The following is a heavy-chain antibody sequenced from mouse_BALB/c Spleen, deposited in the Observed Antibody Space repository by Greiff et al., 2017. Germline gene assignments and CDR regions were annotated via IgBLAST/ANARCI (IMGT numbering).Heavy chain of an antibody. CDR2: ISTYYGDA. D-gene: IGHD2-10*01. Sequence: QVQLKQSGAELVRPGVSVKISCKGSGYTFTDYAMHWVKQSHAKSLEWIGVISTYYGDASYNQKFKGKATMTVDKSSSTAYMELARLTSEDSAIYYCARFPAYYGNFFAYWGQGTLVTVSA. J-gene: IGHJ3*01. CDR3: ARFPAYYGNFFAY. CDR1: GYTFTDYA. V-gene: IGHV1S137*01.